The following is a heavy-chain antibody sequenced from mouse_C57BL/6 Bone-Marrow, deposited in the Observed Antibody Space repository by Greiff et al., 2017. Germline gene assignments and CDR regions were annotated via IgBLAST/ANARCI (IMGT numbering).Heavy chain of an antibody. CDR3: ARLGYRDAMDY. V-gene: IGHV5-15*01. CDR2: ISNLAYSI. D-gene: IGHD2-14*01. J-gene: IGHJ4*01. CDR1: GFTFSDYG. Sequence: EVQVVEYGGGLVQPGGSLKLSCAASGFTFSDYGMAWVRQAPRKGPEWVAFISNLAYSIYYADTVTGRFTISRENAKNTLYLERSSLRSEDTAMYYCARLGYRDAMDYWGQGTSVTVSS.